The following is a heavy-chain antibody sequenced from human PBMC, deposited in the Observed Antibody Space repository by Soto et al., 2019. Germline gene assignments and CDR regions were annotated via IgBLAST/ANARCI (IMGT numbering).Heavy chain of an antibody. CDR1: GGSISSSSYY. D-gene: IGHD2-15*01. CDR3: ASTRGSSY. CDR2: IYYSGST. V-gene: IGHV4-39*01. Sequence: SETLSLTCTVSGGSISSSSYYWGWIRQPPGKGLEWIGSIYYSGSTYYNPSLKSRVTISVDTSKNQFSLKLSSVTAADTAVYYCASTRGSSYWGQGTLVTVSS. J-gene: IGHJ4*02.